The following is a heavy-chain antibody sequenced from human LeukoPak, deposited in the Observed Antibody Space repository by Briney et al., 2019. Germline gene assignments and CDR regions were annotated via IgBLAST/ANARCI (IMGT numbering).Heavy chain of an antibody. Sequence: ASAKVSCKASGYTFTSYDINWVRQAPGQGLEWMGWINPNSGGTNYAQEFQGRVTMTRDTSISTAYMELSRLRSDDTAVYYCARDTRYCSGGSCDGDYWGQGTLVTVSS. D-gene: IGHD2-15*01. CDR2: INPNSGGT. J-gene: IGHJ4*02. CDR3: ARDTRYCSGGSCDGDY. V-gene: IGHV1-2*02. CDR1: GYTFTSYD.